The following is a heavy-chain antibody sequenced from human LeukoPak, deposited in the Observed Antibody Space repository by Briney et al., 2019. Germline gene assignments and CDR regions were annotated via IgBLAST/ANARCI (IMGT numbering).Heavy chain of an antibody. J-gene: IGHJ4*02. Sequence: GASVKVSCKVSGYTLTELSMHWVRQAPGQRLEWMGGFDPEDGETIYAHKFQGRVTMTEDTSTDTAYMELSSLRSEDTAVYYCATLPPYCYDSSGRNSYWGQGTLVTVSS. CDR1: GYTLTELS. V-gene: IGHV1-24*01. D-gene: IGHD3-22*01. CDR2: FDPEDGET. CDR3: ATLPPYCYDSSGRNSY.